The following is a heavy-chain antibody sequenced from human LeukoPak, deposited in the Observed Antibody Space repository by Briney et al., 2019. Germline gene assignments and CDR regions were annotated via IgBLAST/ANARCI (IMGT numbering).Heavy chain of an antibody. D-gene: IGHD4-17*01. CDR2: IKPSGGST. V-gene: IGHV1-46*01. Sequence: PSVKVSCKASGYTPTRYYMHWVRQAPEQGLEWMGIIKPSGGSTSYTQKSQGGATMTRETSTSTAYMERSRLRSEDTAVYYCARDHVRGTTGPGYFDYWGQGTLVTVSS. CDR3: ARDHVRGTTGPGYFDY. J-gene: IGHJ4*02. CDR1: GYTPTRYY.